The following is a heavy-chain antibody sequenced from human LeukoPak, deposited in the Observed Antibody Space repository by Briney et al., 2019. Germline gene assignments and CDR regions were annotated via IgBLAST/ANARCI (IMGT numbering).Heavy chain of an antibody. CDR2: INHSGST. CDR3: ARGDPLYYDFWSGYLRGSGYGPYYYGMDV. Sequence: SGGSLRLSCAAFDFTFSRYAMSWIRQPPGKGLEWIGEINHSGSTNYNPSLKSRVTISVDTSKNQFSLKLSSVTAADTAVYYCARGDPLYYDFWSGYLRGSGYGPYYYGMDVWGQGTTVTVSS. CDR1: DFTFSRYA. D-gene: IGHD3-3*01. V-gene: IGHV4-34*01. J-gene: IGHJ6*02.